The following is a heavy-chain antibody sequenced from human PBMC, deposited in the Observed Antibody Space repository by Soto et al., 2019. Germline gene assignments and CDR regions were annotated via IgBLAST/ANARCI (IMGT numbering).Heavy chain of an antibody. V-gene: IGHV3-11*01. CDR3: AGVDTAMVIDAFDI. CDR1: GFTFSDYY. J-gene: IGHJ3*02. D-gene: IGHD5-18*01. Sequence: GGSLRLSCAASGFTFSDYYMRWIRQAPGKGLEWVSYISSSGSTIYYADSVKGRFTISRDNAKNSLYLQMNSLRAEDTAVYYCAGVDTAMVIDAFDIWGQGTMVTVSS. CDR2: ISSSGSTI.